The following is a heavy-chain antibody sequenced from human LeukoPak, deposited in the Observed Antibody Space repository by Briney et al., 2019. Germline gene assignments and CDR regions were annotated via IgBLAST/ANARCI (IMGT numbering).Heavy chain of an antibody. CDR1: GGSITNTNY. CDR2: VNLQGST. V-gene: IGHV4-4*02. CDR3: TREGGPYRPLDY. J-gene: IGHJ4*02. Sequence: SGTLSLTCGVSGGSITNTNYWTWVRQPPGKGLEWIGEVNLQGSTNYNPSLMGRVAISVDTSENHISLQLTSVTAADTAVYYCTREGGPYRPLDYSGQGTLVTVSS.